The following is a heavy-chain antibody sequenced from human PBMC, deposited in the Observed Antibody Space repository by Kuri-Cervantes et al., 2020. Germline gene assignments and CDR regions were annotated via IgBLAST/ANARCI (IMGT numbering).Heavy chain of an antibody. V-gene: IGHV3-11*01. D-gene: IGHD1-26*01. J-gene: IGHJ5*02. Sequence: LSLTCTVSGGSISSSSYYWGWIRQAPGKGLEWVSYISSSGSTIYYADSVKGRFTISRDNAKNSLYLQMNSLRAEDTAVYYCARSWELLGWFDPWGQGTLVTVSS. CDR2: ISSSGSTI. CDR1: GGSISSSSYY. CDR3: ARSWELLGWFDP.